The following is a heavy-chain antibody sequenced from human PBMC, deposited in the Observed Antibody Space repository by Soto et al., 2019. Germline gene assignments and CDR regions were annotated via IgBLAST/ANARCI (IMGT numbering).Heavy chain of an antibody. CDR1: GFTFSSYS. D-gene: IGHD4-17*01. V-gene: IGHV3-21*01. CDR3: ARAPMPPVTPEFDP. Sequence: PGGSLRLSCAASGFTFSSYSMNWVRQAPGKGLEWVSSISSSSSYIYYADSVKGRFTISRDNAKNSLYLQMNSLRAEDTAVYYCARAPMPPVTPEFDPWGQGTLVTVSS. CDR2: ISSSSSYI. J-gene: IGHJ5*02.